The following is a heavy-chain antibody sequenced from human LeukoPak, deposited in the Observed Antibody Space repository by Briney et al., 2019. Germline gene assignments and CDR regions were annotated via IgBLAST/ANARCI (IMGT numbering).Heavy chain of an antibody. CDR1: GYTFTSYG. CDR2: ISGYNGNT. Sequence: ASVKVSCKPSGYTFTSYGISWVRQAPGQGLEWMGWISGYNGNTNYAQKVQGRVTMTTDTSTSTAYMELRSLRSDDTAVYYCAKHLRFDYGDYGDYFDFWGQGTLVTVSS. D-gene: IGHD4-17*01. V-gene: IGHV1-18*01. J-gene: IGHJ4*02. CDR3: AKHLRFDYGDYGDYFDF.